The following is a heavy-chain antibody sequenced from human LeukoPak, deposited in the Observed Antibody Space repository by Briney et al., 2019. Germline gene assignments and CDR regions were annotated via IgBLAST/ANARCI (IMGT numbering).Heavy chain of an antibody. J-gene: IGHJ3*02. Sequence: PGGSLRLSCAASGFTFSSYAMHWVRQAPGKGLEWVAVISYDGSNKYYADSVKGRFTISRDNSKNTLYLQMNSLRAEDTAVYYCARDHYYYDSSGYRSDAFDIWGQGTMVTVSS. CDR1: GFTFSSYA. CDR3: ARDHYYYDSSGYRSDAFDI. CDR2: ISYDGSNK. D-gene: IGHD3-22*01. V-gene: IGHV3-30-3*01.